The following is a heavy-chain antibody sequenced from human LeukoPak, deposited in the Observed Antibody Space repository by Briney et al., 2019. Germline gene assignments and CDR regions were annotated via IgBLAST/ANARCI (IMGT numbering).Heavy chain of an antibody. CDR2: INHSGST. J-gene: IGHJ4*02. CDR3: ARGRKARFTDY. CDR1: GGSFSGYY. D-gene: IGHD3-10*01. Sequence: NTSETLSLTCAVYGGSFSGYYWSWIRQPPGKGLEWIGEINHSGSTNYNPSLKSRVTISVDTSKNRFSLKLSSVTAADTAVYYCARGRKARFTDYWGQGTLVTVSS. V-gene: IGHV4-34*01.